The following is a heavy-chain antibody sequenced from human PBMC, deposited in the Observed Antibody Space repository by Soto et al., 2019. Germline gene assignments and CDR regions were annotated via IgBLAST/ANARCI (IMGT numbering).Heavy chain of an antibody. CDR3: ARDLAVGWFDP. CDR1: GYTFTSYS. V-gene: IGHV1-18*01. D-gene: IGHD2-2*01. Sequence: QVQLVQSGAEVKKPGASVKVSCKTSGYTFTSYSIIWVRQAPGQGLEWMGWIHVYNGNTKYAQNLQGRVTMTTDTPTCTSYMELRSPRSDDPDVYYCARDLAVGWFDPWGQGTLVTVSS. J-gene: IGHJ5*02. CDR2: IHVYNGNT.